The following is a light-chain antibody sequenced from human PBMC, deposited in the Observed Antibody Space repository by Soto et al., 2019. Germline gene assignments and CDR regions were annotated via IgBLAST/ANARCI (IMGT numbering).Light chain of an antibody. CDR2: GAC. V-gene: IGKV3-15*01. CDR3: QQYSSSPS. J-gene: IGKJ5*01. Sequence: EIVITQSPTTLSVSPGERATLSCRASQSVSTNLAWYQQKPGQVPSLLIYGACTRASGIPARFSGSGSGTEFTLTIGXLQSEDFAVYYCQQYSSSPSFGQGTRLEIK. CDR1: QSVSTN.